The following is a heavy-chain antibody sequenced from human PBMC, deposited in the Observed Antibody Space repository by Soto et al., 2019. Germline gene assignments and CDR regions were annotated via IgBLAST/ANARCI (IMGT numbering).Heavy chain of an antibody. CDR1: GGSFSGYY. Sequence: SETLSLTCAVYGGSFSGYYWSWIRQPPGKGLEWIGEINHSGSTNYNPSLKSRVTISVDTSKNQFSLKLSSVTAADTAVYYCATSSFMDYWGQGTLVTVSS. CDR2: INHSGST. CDR3: ATSSFMDY. D-gene: IGHD6-19*01. V-gene: IGHV4-34*01. J-gene: IGHJ4*02.